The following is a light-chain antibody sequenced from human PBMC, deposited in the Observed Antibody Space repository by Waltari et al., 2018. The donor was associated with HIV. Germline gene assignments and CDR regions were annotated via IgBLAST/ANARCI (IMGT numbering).Light chain of an antibody. Sequence: QSALTQSASVSGSPGQSITIHCTGTSSDVGGYNYVSWYQQHPGKAPKPVIYNVSNRPAGVSSRFSGSKSGNTASLTISGRQAGDEAEYYCSSYTSSNTVIFGGGTRVTVL. J-gene: IGLJ2*01. V-gene: IGLV2-14*01. CDR3: SSYTSSNTVI. CDR1: SSDVGGYNY. CDR2: NVS.